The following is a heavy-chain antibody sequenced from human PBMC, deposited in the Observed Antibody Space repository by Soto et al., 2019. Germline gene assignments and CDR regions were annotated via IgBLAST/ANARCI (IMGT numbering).Heavy chain of an antibody. Sequence: GGSLRLSCSASGFTFSRDAMHWVRQAPGKGLEYVSAISSNGGSTYYADSVKGRFTISRDNSKNTLYLQMSSLRAEDTAVYYCVTYDFWSGYGPSGGMDVWGQGTTVTVSS. CDR3: VTYDFWSGYGPSGGMDV. J-gene: IGHJ6*02. CDR1: GFTFSRDA. V-gene: IGHV3-64D*08. CDR2: ISSNGGST. D-gene: IGHD3-3*01.